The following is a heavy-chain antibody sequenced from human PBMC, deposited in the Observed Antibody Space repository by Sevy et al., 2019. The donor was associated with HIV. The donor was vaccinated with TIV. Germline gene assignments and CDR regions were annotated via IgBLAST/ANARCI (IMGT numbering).Heavy chain of an antibody. V-gene: IGHV3-21*01. J-gene: IGHJ4*02. CDR2: ISGSGSYI. CDR3: VTAGQYGSSWPGY. CDR1: GFSFTSHS. D-gene: IGHD6-13*01. Sequence: GGSLRLSCAASGFSFTSHSMTWVRQAPGKGLEWVSFISGSGSYIYYADSVKGRFTISRDNDKNSVYLQMDSLRVEDTAVYYCVTAGQYGSSWPGYWGQGTLVTVSS.